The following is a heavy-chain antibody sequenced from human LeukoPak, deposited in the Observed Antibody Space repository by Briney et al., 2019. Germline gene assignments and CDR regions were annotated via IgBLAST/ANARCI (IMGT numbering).Heavy chain of an antibody. CDR1: GGTVSSYA. J-gene: IGHJ4*02. Sequence: SVKVSCKASGGTVSSYAISWVRQAPGQGLEWMGRIIPIFGTANYAQKFQGRVTITTDESTSTAYMELSSLRSEDTAVYYCASDYYDYVWGSYPSQSYWGQGTLVTVSS. D-gene: IGHD3-16*02. V-gene: IGHV1-69*05. CDR2: IIPIFGTA. CDR3: ASDYYDYVWGSYPSQSY.